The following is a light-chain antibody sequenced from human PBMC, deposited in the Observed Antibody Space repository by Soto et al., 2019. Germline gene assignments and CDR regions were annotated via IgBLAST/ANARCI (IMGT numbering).Light chain of an antibody. V-gene: IGLV1-44*01. CDR2: TNN. J-gene: IGLJ2*01. Sequence: QSVLTQPPSASGTPGQRVTISCSGSISNIGVNTVNWYQQLPGTAPKLLMYTNNQRPSGVPDRFSGSKSGTSASLAISGLQSEDEADYYCAAWDDSLNGVVFGGGTKLTVL. CDR3: AAWDDSLNGVV. CDR1: ISNIGVNT.